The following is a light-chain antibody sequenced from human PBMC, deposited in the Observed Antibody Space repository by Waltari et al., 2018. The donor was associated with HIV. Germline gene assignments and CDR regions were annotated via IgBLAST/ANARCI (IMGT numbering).Light chain of an antibody. V-gene: IGLV2-23*02. CDR1: SSDVGSYNL. J-gene: IGLJ1*01. Sequence: QSALTQPASVSGSPGQSITISCTGTSSDVGSYNLVSWYQQHPGKAPKPMIYEVSKRPSGVSNRFAGSKSGNTASLTISGLQAEDEADYYCCSYVGWSTILYVFGTGTKVTVL. CDR2: EVS. CDR3: CSYVGWSTILYV.